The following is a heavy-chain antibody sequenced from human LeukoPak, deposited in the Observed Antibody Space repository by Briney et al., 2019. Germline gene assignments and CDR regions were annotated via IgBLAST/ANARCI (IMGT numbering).Heavy chain of an antibody. CDR3: ARMGKRIAAAGRYAFDI. CDR2: INHSGST. CDR1: GGSFSGYY. Sequence: SETLSLTCAVYGGSFSGYYWSWIRQPPGKGLEWIGEINHSGSTNYNPSLKSRVTISVDTSKNQFSLKLSSVTAADTAVYYCARMGKRIAAAGRYAFDIWGQGTMVTVSS. V-gene: IGHV4-34*01. J-gene: IGHJ3*02. D-gene: IGHD6-13*01.